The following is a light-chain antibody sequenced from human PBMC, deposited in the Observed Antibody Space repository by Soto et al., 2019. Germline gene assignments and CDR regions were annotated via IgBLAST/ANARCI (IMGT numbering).Light chain of an antibody. V-gene: IGKV1-39*01. J-gene: IGKJ2*01. Sequence: IQMTQSPSSLSASVGDRVTVTCRASQTIKNYLNWYQCKPGKAPKLLIYGASNLQRGVPSRFSGSGSGTDFTLTISRLETEDFATYYCHQIFSAPFTFGQGTGLE. CDR3: HQIFSAPFT. CDR1: QTIKNY. CDR2: GAS.